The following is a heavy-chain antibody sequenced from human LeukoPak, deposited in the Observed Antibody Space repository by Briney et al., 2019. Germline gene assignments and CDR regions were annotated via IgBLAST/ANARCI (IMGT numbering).Heavy chain of an antibody. CDR1: GFTFSAYA. Sequence: GGSLRLSCAASGFTFSAYAMSWVRQAPGRGLEWVSTISGSGGSTYYADSVKGRFSVSRDNSKNTVYLQMNSLRAEDTVVYYCAKRRYGDYGDFDYWGQGTLVTVSS. D-gene: IGHD4-17*01. V-gene: IGHV3-23*01. CDR3: AKRRYGDYGDFDY. J-gene: IGHJ4*02. CDR2: ISGSGGST.